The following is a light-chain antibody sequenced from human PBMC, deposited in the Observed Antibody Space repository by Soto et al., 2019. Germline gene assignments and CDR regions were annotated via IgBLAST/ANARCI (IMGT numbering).Light chain of an antibody. Sequence: QPVLTQSPSASASLGTSVKLTCTLSSGRSSYAIAWHQQQPEKGPRYLMKLNSDGSHNKGDGIPDRFSGSSSGAERYLTISSLQSEDEADYYCQTWGTGTVVFGGGTKLPVL. CDR3: QTWGTGTVV. CDR1: SGRSSYA. V-gene: IGLV4-69*01. CDR2: LNSDGSH. J-gene: IGLJ2*01.